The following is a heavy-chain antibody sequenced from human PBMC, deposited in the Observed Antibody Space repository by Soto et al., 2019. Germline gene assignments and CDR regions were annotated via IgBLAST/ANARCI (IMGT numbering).Heavy chain of an antibody. J-gene: IGHJ4*02. D-gene: IGHD4-17*01. CDR1: GFTFSNAW. CDR2: IKSKTDGGTT. CDR3: TTEEDDYGHFDY. Sequence: GGSLRLSCAASGFTFSNAWMNWVRQAPGKGLEWVGRIKSKTDGGTTDYAAPVKGRFTTSRDDSKNTLYLQMNSLKTEDTAVYYCTTEEDDYGHFDYWGQGTLVTVSS. V-gene: IGHV3-15*07.